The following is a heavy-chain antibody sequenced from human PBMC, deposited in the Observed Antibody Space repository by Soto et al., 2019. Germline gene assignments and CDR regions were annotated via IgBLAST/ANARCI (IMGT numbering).Heavy chain of an antibody. Sequence: EVQLLESGGGLVQPGGSLRLSCAASGFTFSSYAMSWVRQAPGKGLEWVSAISGSGGSTYYADSVKGRFTISRDNSKNTLYPQMNSLRAEDTAVYYCAKDDGGYSYGPHYYYGMDVWGQGTTVTVSS. CDR3: AKDDGGYSYGPHYYYGMDV. D-gene: IGHD5-18*01. CDR1: GFTFSSYA. J-gene: IGHJ6*02. V-gene: IGHV3-23*01. CDR2: ISGSGGST.